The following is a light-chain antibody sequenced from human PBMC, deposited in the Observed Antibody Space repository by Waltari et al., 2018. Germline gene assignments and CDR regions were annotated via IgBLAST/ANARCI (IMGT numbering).Light chain of an antibody. J-gene: IGLJ1*01. CDR1: ALPQKY. CDR2: KDT. Sequence: SYELTQPPSVSVSPGQTARITCSGDALPQKYAFWFQQKPGPAPGLVLYKDTGRPSGIPERVSGASAGTNVTLTISGVQAEAEADYYGQSAESSGTYYVFGNGTKVTVL. V-gene: IGLV3-25*03. CDR3: QSAESSGTYYV.